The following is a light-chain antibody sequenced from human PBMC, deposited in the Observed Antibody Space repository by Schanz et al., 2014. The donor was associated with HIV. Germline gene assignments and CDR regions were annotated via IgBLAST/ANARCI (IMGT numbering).Light chain of an antibody. J-gene: IGLJ3*02. Sequence: QSVLTQPPSVSGAPGQRVTISCAGSRSNIGAGYDVHWYQQFPRTAPRLLIFGNNNRPSGVPDRFTGSKSGSSASLAITGLQAEDEADYFCQSFDDSLSGVVFGGGTQLTVL. CDR1: RSNIGAGYD. V-gene: IGLV1-40*01. CDR3: QSFDDSLSGVV. CDR2: GNN.